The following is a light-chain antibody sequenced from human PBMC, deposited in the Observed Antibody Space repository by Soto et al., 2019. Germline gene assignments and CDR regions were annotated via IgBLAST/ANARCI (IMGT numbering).Light chain of an antibody. V-gene: IGKV3-20*01. CDR3: QLYDTSSYT. J-gene: IGKJ2*01. CDR1: QSVDSNY. CDR2: ATS. Sequence: EIVLTQSPGTLSVSPGERATLSCRASQSVDSNYLAWYDQKPGQPPRLLIYATSRRATGIPDRFSGTGSGADFTLNINMVEPGDFAVYYCQLYDTSSYTFGQGTKLEIK.